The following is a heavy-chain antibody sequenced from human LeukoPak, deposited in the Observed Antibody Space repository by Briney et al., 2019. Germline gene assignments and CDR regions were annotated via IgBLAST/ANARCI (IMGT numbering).Heavy chain of an antibody. V-gene: IGHV3-23*01. Sequence: GGSLRLSCAASGFTFTNYAMNWVRQAPGKGLEWLSAISSSGGTTCYADSVKGRFTISRDNSRNTLYLQMNSLRVADTAVYFCTKVRLSNLYYYYGMDVWGQGTTVTVSS. CDR3: TKVRLSNLYYYYGMDV. CDR2: ISSSGGTT. D-gene: IGHD2-21*02. CDR1: GFTFTNYA. J-gene: IGHJ6*02.